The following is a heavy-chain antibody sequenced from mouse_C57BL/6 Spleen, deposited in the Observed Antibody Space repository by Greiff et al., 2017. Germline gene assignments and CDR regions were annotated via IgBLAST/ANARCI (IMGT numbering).Heavy chain of an antibody. J-gene: IGHJ1*03. CDR1: RFTFSDYG. Sequence: EVQLQESGGGLVKPGGSLKLSCAASRFTFSDYGMHWVRQAPEKGLEWVAYISSGSSTIYYADTVKGRFTISRDNAKNTLFLQMTSLRSEDTAMYYCARSYLWYFDVWGTGTTVTVSS. V-gene: IGHV5-17*01. CDR3: ARSYLWYFDV. CDR2: ISSGSSTI. D-gene: IGHD5-5*01.